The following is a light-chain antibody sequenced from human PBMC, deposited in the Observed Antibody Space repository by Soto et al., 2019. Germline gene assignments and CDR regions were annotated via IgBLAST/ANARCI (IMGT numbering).Light chain of an antibody. CDR3: QQLNSYPL. CDR2: AAS. CDR1: QGISSY. J-gene: IGKJ4*01. V-gene: IGKV1-9*01. Sequence: DIQLTQSPSFLSASVGDRVTITCRASQGISSYLAWYQQKPGKAPKLLIYAASTLQSGVPSRFSGSGSGTEFTLTISSLQTEDFATYYCQQLNSYPLFGGGTKVDIK.